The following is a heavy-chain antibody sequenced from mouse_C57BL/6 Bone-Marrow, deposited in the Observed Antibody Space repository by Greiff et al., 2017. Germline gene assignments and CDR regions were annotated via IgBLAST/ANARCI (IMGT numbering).Heavy chain of an antibody. J-gene: IGHJ2*01. V-gene: IGHV1-64*01. CDR3: ASSHPCYFDY. CDR1: GYTFISYW. Sequence: QVQLQQPGAELVKPGASVKLSCKASGYTFISYWMHWVKQRPGQGLEWIGMIHPNSGSTNYNEKFTNKATLTVDNTSSTAYLQLSRLTAEDSAVYYGASSHPCYFDYWGQGTTRTVSS. CDR2: IHPNSGST.